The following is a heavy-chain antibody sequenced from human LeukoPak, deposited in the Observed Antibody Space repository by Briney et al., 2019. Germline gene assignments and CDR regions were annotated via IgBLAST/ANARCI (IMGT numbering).Heavy chain of an antibody. CDR3: ASESSNFDY. Sequence: SETLSLTCAVSGYSISSGYYWGWIRQPPGKGLEWIGSIYHSGSTYYNPSLKSRVTISVDTSKNQFSLKPSSVTAADTAVYYCASESSNFDYWGQGTLVTVSS. CDR1: GYSISSGYY. V-gene: IGHV4-38-2*01. J-gene: IGHJ4*02. CDR2: IYHSGST. D-gene: IGHD1-26*01.